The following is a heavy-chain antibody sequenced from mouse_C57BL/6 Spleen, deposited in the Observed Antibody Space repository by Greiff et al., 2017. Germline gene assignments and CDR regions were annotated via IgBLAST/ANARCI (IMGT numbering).Heavy chain of an antibody. Sequence: QVQLQQPGAELVKPGASVKLSCKASGYTFPSYWMQWVKQRPGQGLEWIGEIDPSDIYTNYNQKFKGKATLTVDTSSSTAYMQLSSLTSEDSAVYYCAREGRTAQATFGVDYWGQGTSVTVSS. D-gene: IGHD3-2*02. CDR1: GYTFPSYW. V-gene: IGHV1-50*01. J-gene: IGHJ4*01. CDR2: IDPSDIYT. CDR3: AREGRTAQATFGVDY.